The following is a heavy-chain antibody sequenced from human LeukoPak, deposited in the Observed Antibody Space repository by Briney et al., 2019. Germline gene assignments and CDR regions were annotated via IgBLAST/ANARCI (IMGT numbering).Heavy chain of an antibody. D-gene: IGHD3-22*01. J-gene: IGHJ3*02. CDR2: SGST. Sequence: SGSTHYHPSLKTRVPISVDKSKNPFSLKLSSGTAAGRAVYYCARASYYYDSSCYYYGAFDIWGQGTMVTVSS. V-gene: IGHV4-4*02. CDR3: ARASYYYDSSCYYYGAFDI.